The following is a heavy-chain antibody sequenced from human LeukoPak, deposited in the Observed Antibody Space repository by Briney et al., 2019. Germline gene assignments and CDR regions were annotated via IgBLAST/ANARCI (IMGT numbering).Heavy chain of an antibody. CDR1: GYTFTGYY. CDR2: INPNSGGT. D-gene: IGHD5-12*01. Sequence: GASVKVSCKASGYTFTGYYMHWVRQAPGQGLEWMGWINPNSGGTNYAQKFQGRVTMTRDTSISTAYMERSRLRSDDTAVYYCARDDSGYAKESLTSFDYWGQGTLVTVSS. CDR3: ARDDSGYAKESLTSFDY. V-gene: IGHV1-2*02. J-gene: IGHJ4*02.